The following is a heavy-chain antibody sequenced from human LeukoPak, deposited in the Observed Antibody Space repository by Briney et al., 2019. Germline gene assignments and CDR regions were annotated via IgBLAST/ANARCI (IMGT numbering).Heavy chain of an antibody. CDR3: AREVPIAAGLFDY. J-gene: IGHJ4*02. V-gene: IGHV4-34*01. CDR1: GGSFSGYY. D-gene: IGHD6-13*01. CDR2: INHSGST. Sequence: SETLSLTCAVYGGSFSGYYWSWIRQPPGKGLEWIGEINHSGSTNYNPSLKSRVTISVDTSKNQFSLKLSSVTAADTAVYYCAREVPIAAGLFDYWGQGTLVTVSS.